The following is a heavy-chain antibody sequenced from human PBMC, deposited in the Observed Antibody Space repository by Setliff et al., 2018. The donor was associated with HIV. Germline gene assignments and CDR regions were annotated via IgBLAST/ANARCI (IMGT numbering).Heavy chain of an antibody. CDR2: FYYSGST. J-gene: IGHJ6*03. CDR1: GASIRSRPYY. CDR3: ARQGTSRWKNYMDV. V-gene: IGHV4-39*01. Sequence: TSETLSLTCTVSGASIRSRPYYWGWIRQPPGKGLEWIGSFYYSGSTSYTPSLKSRVTISGDTSKNQFSLKLSSVTPADTAVYYCARQGTSRWKNYMDVWGKGTTVTVSS. D-gene: IGHD1-1*01.